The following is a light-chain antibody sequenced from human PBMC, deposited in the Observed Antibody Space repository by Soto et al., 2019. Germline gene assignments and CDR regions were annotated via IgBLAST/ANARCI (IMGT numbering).Light chain of an antibody. J-gene: IGKJ1*01. V-gene: IGKV4-1*01. CDR2: WTP. Sequence: DIVMTQSPDSLAVSLGERATINCKSSQSVLYSSNNKNYFAWYQQKPGQPPKLLIYWTPTRESGVPDRFGGSGSVTDFTLTISSLQAEDVAVYYCQQYYSSPWTFGQGTKVEIK. CDR3: QQYYSSPWT. CDR1: QSVLYSSNNKNY.